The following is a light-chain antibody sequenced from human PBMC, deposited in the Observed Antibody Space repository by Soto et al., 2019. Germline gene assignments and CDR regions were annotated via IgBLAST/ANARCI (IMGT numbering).Light chain of an antibody. J-gene: IGKJ2*01. CDR2: DAS. CDR1: QSISTW. Sequence: IQMTQSPSTLSASVGDRVTITCRASQSISTWLAWYQQKPGKAPKLLIYDASSLESGVPSRFSGSGSGTEFTLTISSLQPDDFETYYGQQYNSYSPMYTFGQGTKLEIK. CDR3: QQYNSYSPMYT. V-gene: IGKV1-5*01.